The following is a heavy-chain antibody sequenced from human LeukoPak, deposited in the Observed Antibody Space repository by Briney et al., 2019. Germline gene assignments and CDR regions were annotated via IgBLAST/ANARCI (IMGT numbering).Heavy chain of an antibody. Sequence: PGGSLRLSCAASGFTFSKYAMSWVRQAPGKGLEWLSSISGSGDSTYYADSVRGRFTISRDNSKNTLFLQVNSLRGEDTAVYYCAKDPSGLRGAIGYWGQGALVSVSS. CDR2: ISGSGDST. CDR1: GFTFSKYA. D-gene: IGHD5/OR15-5a*01. V-gene: IGHV3-23*01. J-gene: IGHJ4*02. CDR3: AKDPSGLRGAIGY.